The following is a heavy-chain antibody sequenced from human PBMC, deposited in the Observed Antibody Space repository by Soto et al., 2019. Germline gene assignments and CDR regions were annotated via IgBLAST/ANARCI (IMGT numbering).Heavy chain of an antibody. CDR1: GFTFSDYY. D-gene: IGHD6-13*01. CDR2: ISGSGGST. J-gene: IGHJ6*02. Sequence: GGSLRLSCAASGFTFSDYYMSWIRQAPGKGLEWVSAISGSGGSTYYADSVKGRFTISRDNSKNTLYLQMNSLRAEDTAVYYCAKVLRRIIDHSSSWYYYYYGMDVWGQGTTVTVSS. CDR3: AKVLRRIIDHSSSWYYYYYGMDV. V-gene: IGHV3-23*01.